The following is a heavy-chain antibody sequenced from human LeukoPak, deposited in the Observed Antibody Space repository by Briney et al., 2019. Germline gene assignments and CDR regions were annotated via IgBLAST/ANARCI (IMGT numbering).Heavy chain of an antibody. V-gene: IGHV1-2*02. D-gene: IGHD3-3*01. CDR2: INPNSGGT. J-gene: IGHJ4*02. Sequence: ASVKVSRKASGYTFTGYYMHWVRQAPAPGLEWMGWINPNSGGTNYAQKFQGRVTRTRDTSISTAYMELSRLRSDDTAVYYCARVVLDYDFWSGYSYWGQGTLVTVSS. CDR1: GYTFTGYY. CDR3: ARVVLDYDFWSGYSY.